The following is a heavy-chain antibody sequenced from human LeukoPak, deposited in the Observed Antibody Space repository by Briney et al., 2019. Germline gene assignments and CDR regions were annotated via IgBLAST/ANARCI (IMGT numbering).Heavy chain of an antibody. J-gene: IGHJ5*02. CDR2: IHNSGNT. CDR1: GVSISSYY. Sequence: SETLSLTCTVSGVSISSYYWSWIRQPPGKGLEWIANIHNSGNTNYNPSLKSRVTISVDTSKNQFSLKLSSVTAADTAVYYCARGPRLLLGLVVLGCRAYDPWGQGTLVTVSS. V-gene: IGHV4-59*12. CDR3: ARGPRLLLGLVVLGCRAYDP. D-gene: IGHD3-22*01.